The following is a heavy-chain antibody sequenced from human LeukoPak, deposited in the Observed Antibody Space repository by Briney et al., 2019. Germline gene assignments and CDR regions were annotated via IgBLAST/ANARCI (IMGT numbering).Heavy chain of an antibody. CDR3: AKGYGAGWSQFFDY. CDR2: ITASGGGT. J-gene: IGHJ4*02. D-gene: IGHD6-19*01. V-gene: IGHV3-23*01. CDR1: GFTFSSYA. Sequence: GGSLRLSCAASGFTFSSYAMGWVRQAPGKGLEWVSGITASGGGTYNADSVKGRFTISRDNSKNTLYLQVSSLRAEDTAVYYCAKGYGAGWSQFFDYWGQGTLVSVSS.